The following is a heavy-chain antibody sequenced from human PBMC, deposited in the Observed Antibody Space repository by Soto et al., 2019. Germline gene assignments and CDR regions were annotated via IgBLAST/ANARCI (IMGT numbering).Heavy chain of an antibody. V-gene: IGHV4-59*01. CDR2: IYYSGST. D-gene: IGHD4-17*01. CDR1: GGSISSYY. Sequence: AETLCLTCTVSGGSISSYYWSWIRQPPGKGLEWIGYIYYSGSTNYNPSLKSRVTITVDTSKNQFSLKLSSVTAADTAVYYCARARTPTVTTYNYYYYMDVWGKGTTVTVSS. J-gene: IGHJ6*03. CDR3: ARARTPTVTTYNYYYYMDV.